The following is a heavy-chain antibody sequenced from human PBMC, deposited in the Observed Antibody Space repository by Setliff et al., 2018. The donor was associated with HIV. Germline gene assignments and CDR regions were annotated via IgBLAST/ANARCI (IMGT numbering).Heavy chain of an antibody. CDR1: GFTLSDYW. D-gene: IGHD1-1*01. J-gene: IGHJ4*02. CDR2: INSDGRS. V-gene: IGHV3-74*01. CDR3: ARAYWTTGNDY. Sequence: GGSLRLSCAASGFTLSDYWMHWVRQAPGKGLVWVSRINSDGRSNYADSMKGRFTISRDNARNTLFLQMNNLRAEDTAVYYCARAYWTTGNDYRGQGTLVTVSS.